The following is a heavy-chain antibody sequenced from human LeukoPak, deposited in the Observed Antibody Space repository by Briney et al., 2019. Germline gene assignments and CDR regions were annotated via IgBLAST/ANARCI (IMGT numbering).Heavy chain of an antibody. Sequence: GGSLRLSCAASGFAFSSHAMTWVRQAPGKGLEWVSAISISGDRTYYAHSVKGRFTISRDNSKNTVYLQTNSLRAEDAAVYYCARAQYYSDSTGYYYLHYWGQGTLVTVSS. CDR3: ARAQYYSDSTGYYYLHY. V-gene: IGHV3-23*01. CDR2: ISISGDRT. J-gene: IGHJ4*02. CDR1: GFAFSSHA. D-gene: IGHD3-22*01.